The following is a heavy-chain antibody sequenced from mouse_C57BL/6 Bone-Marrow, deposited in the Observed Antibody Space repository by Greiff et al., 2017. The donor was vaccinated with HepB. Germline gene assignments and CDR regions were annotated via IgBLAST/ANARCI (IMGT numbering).Heavy chain of an antibody. Sequence: VQRVESGAELARPGASVKLSCKASGYTFTSYGISWVKQRTGQGLEWIGEIYPRSGNTYYNEKFKGKATLTADKSSSTAYMELRSLTSEDSAVYFCAKYYGSSSGYFDVWGTGTTVTVAS. CDR3: AKYYGSSSGYFDV. D-gene: IGHD1-1*01. CDR2: IYPRSGNT. CDR1: GYTFTSYG. J-gene: IGHJ1*03. V-gene: IGHV1-81*01.